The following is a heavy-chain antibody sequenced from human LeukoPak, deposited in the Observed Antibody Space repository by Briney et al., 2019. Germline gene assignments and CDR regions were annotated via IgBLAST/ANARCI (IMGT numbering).Heavy chain of an antibody. J-gene: IGHJ6*02. V-gene: IGHV4-59*01. CDR2: IYYSGST. Sequence: SETLSLTCTVSGGSISGYYWSWIRQPPGKGLEWIGYIYYSGSTNYNPSLKSRVTISVDTSKNQFSLKLSSVTAADTALYYCAREDVWGQGTTVTVSS. CDR1: GGSISGYY. CDR3: AREDV.